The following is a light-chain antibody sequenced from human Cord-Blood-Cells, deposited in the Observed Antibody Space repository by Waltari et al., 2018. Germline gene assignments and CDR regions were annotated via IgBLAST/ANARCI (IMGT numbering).Light chain of an antibody. CDR2: VGTGGIVG. CDR1: SGYSNYN. CDR3: GADHGSGSNFVLV. J-gene: IGLJ3*02. Sequence: QPVLTQPPSASASLGASVTLTCTLSSGYSNYNVDWYQKRPGKGPRFGMRVGTGGIVGSKGDGIPDRFSVLGSGLNRYLTIKNIQEEDESDYHCGADHGSGSNFVLVFGGGTKLTVL. V-gene: IGLV9-49*01.